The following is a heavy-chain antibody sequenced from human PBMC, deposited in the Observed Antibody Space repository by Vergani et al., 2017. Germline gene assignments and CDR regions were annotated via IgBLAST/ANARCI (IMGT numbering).Heavy chain of an antibody. CDR2: IHYSENT. J-gene: IGHJ5*02. CDR3: ASDTHSGQRADR. CDR1: FDSIRNLY. D-gene: IGHD6-19*01. V-gene: IGHV4-59*11. Sequence: QVQLQESGPGLVKSSETLSLTCSVSFDSIRNLYCNCIRQPPATGLEWIGSIHYSENTNYNPSLKTRVTISVDTSKNQFSLTLTSVTAADTAVYYCASDTHSGQRADRWGQGILVTVTS.